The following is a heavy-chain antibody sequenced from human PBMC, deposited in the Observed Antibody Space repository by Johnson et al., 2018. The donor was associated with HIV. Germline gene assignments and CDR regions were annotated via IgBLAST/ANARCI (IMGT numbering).Heavy chain of an antibody. Sequence: QVQLVESGGGVVQPGRSLRLSCAASGFTLSSYAMHWVRQAPGKGLEWVAVISYDGSNKYNAESVKGRFTISRDNSKNTLYLQMNSLRAEDTAVYYCAKGTLYSSSSRAFDIWGQGTMVTVSS. CDR1: GFTLSSYA. CDR2: ISYDGSNK. V-gene: IGHV3-30*04. J-gene: IGHJ3*02. CDR3: AKGTLYSSSSRAFDI. D-gene: IGHD6-6*01.